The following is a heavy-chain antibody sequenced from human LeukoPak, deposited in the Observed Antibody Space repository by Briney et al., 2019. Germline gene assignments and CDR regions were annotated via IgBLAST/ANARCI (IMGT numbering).Heavy chain of an antibody. CDR3: ARDPGFSSFDY. CDR2: INQDGSVK. CDR1: TLTFSTYW. Sequence: GGSLRLSCAASTLTFSTYWMTWVRQTPGKGLEFVANINQDGSVKNYVGSVKGRFTISRDNAKNSLYLQMNSLRADDTAVYYCARDPGFSSFDYWGQGTLVTVSS. J-gene: IGHJ4*02. V-gene: IGHV3-7*01. D-gene: IGHD3-3*02.